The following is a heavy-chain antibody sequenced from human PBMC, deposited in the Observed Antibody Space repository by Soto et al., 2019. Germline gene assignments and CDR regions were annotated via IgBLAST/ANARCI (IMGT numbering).Heavy chain of an antibody. Sequence: EVQLLESGGGLVQPGGSLRLSCAASGFTFSSYAMSWVRQAPGKGLEWVSDITGSGGYTFYADSVTGRFTISRDNSKNTLYLQMSSLRAEDTAVYYCAKERYYDILTGPENYYYHYGMGVWGQGTTVTVSS. CDR1: GFTFSSYA. V-gene: IGHV3-23*01. CDR3: AKERYYDILTGPENYYYHYGMGV. CDR2: ITGSGGYT. J-gene: IGHJ6*02. D-gene: IGHD3-9*01.